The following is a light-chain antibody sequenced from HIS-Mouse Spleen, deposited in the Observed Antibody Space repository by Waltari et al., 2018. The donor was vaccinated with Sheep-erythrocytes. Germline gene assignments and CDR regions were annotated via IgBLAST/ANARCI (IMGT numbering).Light chain of an antibody. V-gene: IGLV2-14*02. CDR2: EGS. Sequence: QSALTQPASVSGSPGQSITLSCTGTSSDVGTYNLVSRYQQHPGKAPKLMIYEGSKRPSGVPDRFSGSKSGTSASLAISGLRSEDEADYYCAAWDDSLSGVVFGGGTKLTVL. J-gene: IGLJ2*01. CDR3: AAWDDSLSGVV. CDR1: SSDVGTYNL.